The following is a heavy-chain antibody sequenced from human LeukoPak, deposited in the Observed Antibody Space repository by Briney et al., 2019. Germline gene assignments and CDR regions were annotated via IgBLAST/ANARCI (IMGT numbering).Heavy chain of an antibody. CDR1: GFTFSNAW. D-gene: IGHD2-2*01. V-gene: IGHV3-15*01. Sequence: GGSLRLSCAASGFTFSNAWMSWVRQAPGKGLEWVGRIKSKTDGGTTDYAAPVKGRFTISRDDSKNTLYLQMNSLKTEDTAVYYCTTDCSSTSRQGAFDIWGQGTMVTVSS. CDR3: TTDCSSTSRQGAFDI. CDR2: IKSKTDGGTT. J-gene: IGHJ3*02.